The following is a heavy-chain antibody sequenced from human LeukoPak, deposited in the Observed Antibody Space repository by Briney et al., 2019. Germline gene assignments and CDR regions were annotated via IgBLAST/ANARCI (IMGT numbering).Heavy chain of an antibody. Sequence: SETLSLTCAVYGGSFSDYYWSWIRQPPGKGLEWIGEINHSGSTNYNASLRSRVTISVDTSKNQFSLKLSSVTAADTAVYYCARHGTYYDFWSGLTLIDYWGQGTLVTVSS. CDR3: ARHGTYYDFWSGLTLIDY. V-gene: IGHV4-34*01. J-gene: IGHJ4*02. D-gene: IGHD3-3*01. CDR2: INHSGST. CDR1: GGSFSDYY.